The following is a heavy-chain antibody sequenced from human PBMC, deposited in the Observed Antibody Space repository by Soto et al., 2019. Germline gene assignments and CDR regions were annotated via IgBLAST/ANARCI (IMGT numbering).Heavy chain of an antibody. CDR3: ARCFSGNYPSRPEEPYCFDS. J-gene: IGHJ4*02. V-gene: IGHV4-59*01. D-gene: IGHD1-26*01. CDR2: IYYSGYT. Sequence: RSLTCTVSGDSIRSYYWSWIRQPPWKGLEWIGYIYYSGYTSYNPSLKSRVTISVDTSKNQFSLKRNSVTAADTAVYYCARCFSGNYPSRPEEPYCFDSWGQGTLVTVSS. CDR1: GDSIRSYY.